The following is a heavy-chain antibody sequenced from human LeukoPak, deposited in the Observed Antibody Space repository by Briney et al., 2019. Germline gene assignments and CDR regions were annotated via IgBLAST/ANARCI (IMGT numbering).Heavy chain of an antibody. D-gene: IGHD6-19*01. CDR2: MNPNMGNT. V-gene: IGHV1-8*01. CDR1: GYTFTIYD. CDR3: ARRTSDSSGWYFTTNYYYYGMDV. Sequence: ASVQFSCTATGYTFTIYDINWVGQATGQGLEWMGWMNPNMGNTGYAQKFQGRLTMTRSTSISTGYMELSSLRSEDAAVYYCARRTSDSSGWYFTTNYYYYGMDVWGQGTTVTVSS. J-gene: IGHJ6*02.